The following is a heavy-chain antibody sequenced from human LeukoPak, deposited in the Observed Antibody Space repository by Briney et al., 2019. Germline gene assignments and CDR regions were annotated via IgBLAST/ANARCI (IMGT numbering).Heavy chain of an antibody. CDR2: ISASGGNT. D-gene: IGHD2-2*02. Sequence: PGGSLRLSCAASGLAFTTYAMSWVRQAPGKGLGWVLSISASGGNTYYADSVKGRFTISRDNSNNTLYLQMDSLRAEDTAVYYCAKGYCSSTRCYRFDFWGQGTLVTVSS. V-gene: IGHV3-23*01. CDR3: AKGYCSSTRCYRFDF. CDR1: GLAFTTYA. J-gene: IGHJ4*02.